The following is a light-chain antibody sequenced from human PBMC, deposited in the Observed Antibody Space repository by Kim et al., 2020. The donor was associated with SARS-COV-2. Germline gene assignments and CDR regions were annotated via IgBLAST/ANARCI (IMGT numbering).Light chain of an antibody. CDR1: QSVSSTY. V-gene: IGKV3-20*01. CDR2: GAS. CDR3: QQYGSSPPYT. J-gene: IGKJ2*01. Sequence: SQGERSTLSCRASQSVSSTYLAWYQQKPGQAPRLLIYGASIRATGIPDRFSGSGSGTDFTLTISRLEPEDFAVYYCQQYGSSPPYTFGQGTKLEI.